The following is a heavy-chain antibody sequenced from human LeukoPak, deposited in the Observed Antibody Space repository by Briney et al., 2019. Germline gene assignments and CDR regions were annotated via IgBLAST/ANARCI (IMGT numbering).Heavy chain of an antibody. Sequence: PSETLSLTCTVSGGSISSGSYYWSWIRQPAGKGLEWIGRIYTSGSTNYNPSLKSRVTISVDTSKNQFSLKLSSVTAADTAVYYCARVPKYKQQLLTNPPYWGQGTLVTVSS. D-gene: IGHD6-13*01. CDR2: IYTSGST. V-gene: IGHV4-61*02. CDR3: ARVPKYKQQLLTNPPY. CDR1: GGSISSGSYY. J-gene: IGHJ4*02.